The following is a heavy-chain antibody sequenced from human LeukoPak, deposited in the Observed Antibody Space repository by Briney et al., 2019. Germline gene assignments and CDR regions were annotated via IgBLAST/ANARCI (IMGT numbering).Heavy chain of an antibody. CDR2: ISSASTI. CDR3: AREMGGYPFDY. V-gene: IGHV3-48*03. CDR1: GFTFSSYA. Sequence: GGSLRLSCAASGFTFSSYAMNWVRQAPGKGLEWVSYISSASTIYYADSVKGRFTISRDNAKNSLYLQMNSLRAEDTAVYYCAREMGGYPFDYWGQGTLVTVSS. J-gene: IGHJ4*02. D-gene: IGHD5-12*01.